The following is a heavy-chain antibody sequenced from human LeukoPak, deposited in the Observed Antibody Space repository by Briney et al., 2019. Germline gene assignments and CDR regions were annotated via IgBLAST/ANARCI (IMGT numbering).Heavy chain of an antibody. D-gene: IGHD6-13*01. CDR3: ASPSSSSWSVGYFQH. J-gene: IGHJ1*01. CDR2: IYSGGST. Sequence: PGGSLRLSCAASGLTVSSNYMSWVRQAPGKGLEWVSVIYSGGSTYYADSVKGRFTISRHNSKNTLYLQMNSLRAEDTAVYYCASPSSSSWSVGYFQHWDQGTLVTVSS. V-gene: IGHV3-53*04. CDR1: GLTVSSNY.